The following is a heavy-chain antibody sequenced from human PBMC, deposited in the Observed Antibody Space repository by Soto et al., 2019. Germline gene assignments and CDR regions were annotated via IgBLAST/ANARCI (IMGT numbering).Heavy chain of an antibody. Sequence: QVQLVESGGGVVQPGRSLRLSCAASGFTFSSYGMHWVRQAPVKGLERVAVISYDGSNKYYADSVKGRFTISRDNSKNPLYLQMNSLRAEDTAVYYCANGFEWGSSDAFDIWGQGTMVTVSS. CDR2: ISYDGSNK. CDR1: GFTFSSYG. V-gene: IGHV3-30*18. CDR3: ANGFEWGSSDAFDI. J-gene: IGHJ3*02. D-gene: IGHD3-3*01.